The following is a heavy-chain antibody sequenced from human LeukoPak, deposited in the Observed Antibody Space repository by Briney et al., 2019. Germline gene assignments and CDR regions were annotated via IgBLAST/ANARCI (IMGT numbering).Heavy chain of an antibody. Sequence: PGGSLRLSCAASGFTFSSYAMSWIRQAPGKGLEWVSYISSSGSTIYYADSVKGRFTISRDNAKNSLYLQMNSPRAEDTAVYYCARGVTMIDPFDYWGQGTLVTVSS. CDR2: ISSSGSTI. V-gene: IGHV3-11*04. CDR1: GFTFSSYA. J-gene: IGHJ4*02. CDR3: ARGVTMIDPFDY. D-gene: IGHD3-22*01.